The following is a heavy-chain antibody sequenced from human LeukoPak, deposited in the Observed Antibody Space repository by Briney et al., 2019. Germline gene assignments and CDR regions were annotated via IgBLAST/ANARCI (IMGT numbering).Heavy chain of an antibody. CDR3: AREVRDGNNYYFDY. V-gene: IGHV3-66*01. CDR1: GFTVSSNY. J-gene: IGHJ4*02. CDR2: IYSGGST. Sequence: PGGSLRLSCAASGFTVSSNYMSWVRQAPGKGLEWVSVIYSGGSTYYADSVKGRFTISRDNSKNTLYLQMNSLRAEDTAVYYCAREVRDGNNYYFDYWGQGTLVTVSS. D-gene: IGHD5-24*01.